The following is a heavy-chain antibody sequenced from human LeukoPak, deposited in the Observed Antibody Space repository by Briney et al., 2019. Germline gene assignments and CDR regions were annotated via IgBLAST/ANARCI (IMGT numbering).Heavy chain of an antibody. V-gene: IGHV3-21*01. CDR1: GFTFSSYS. D-gene: IGHD6-19*01. Sequence: GGSLRLSCAASGFTFSSYSMNWVRQAPGKGLEWVSSISSSSSYIYYADSVKGRFTISRDNAKNSLYLQMNSLRAEDTAVYYCASTVAGIAFDIWGRGTMVTVSS. CDR3: ASTVAGIAFDI. CDR2: ISSSSSYI. J-gene: IGHJ3*02.